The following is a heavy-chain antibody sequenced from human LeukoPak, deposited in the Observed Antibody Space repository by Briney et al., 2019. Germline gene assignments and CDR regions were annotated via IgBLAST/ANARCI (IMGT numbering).Heavy chain of an antibody. J-gene: IGHJ4*02. CDR2: IASKAYGETT. Sequence: GGSLRLSCTASGFTFGDYAMSWLRQAPGKGLEWLCFIASKAYGETTECAASVRGRFTISRDDSKSITYLQMNRLKTEDTAVYYCTRDFQWSFDFWGQGTLVTVSS. D-gene: IGHD6-19*01. CDR1: GFTFGDYA. CDR3: TRDFQWSFDF. V-gene: IGHV3-49*03.